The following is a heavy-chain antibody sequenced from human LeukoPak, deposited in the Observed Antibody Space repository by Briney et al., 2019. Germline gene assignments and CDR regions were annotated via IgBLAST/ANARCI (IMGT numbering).Heavy chain of an antibody. Sequence: PGGSLRLSCAASGFTFSSYWMSWVRQAPGKGLEWVANIKQDGSEKYYVDSVKGRFTISRDNAKNTLYLQMNSLRAEDTAVYYCARDGIAAALPAFDIWGQGTMVTVSS. CDR1: GFTFSSYW. D-gene: IGHD6-13*01. CDR2: IKQDGSEK. J-gene: IGHJ3*02. CDR3: ARDGIAAALPAFDI. V-gene: IGHV3-7*01.